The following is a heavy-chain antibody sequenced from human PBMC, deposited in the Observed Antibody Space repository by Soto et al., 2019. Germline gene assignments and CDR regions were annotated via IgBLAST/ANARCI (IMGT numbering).Heavy chain of an antibody. D-gene: IGHD3-22*01. V-gene: IGHV4-31*03. J-gene: IGHJ3*02. CDR2: IYYSGST. CDR3: AREYYDSSGSKSDI. CDR1: GGSISSGGYY. Sequence: PSETLSLTCTVSGGSISSGGYYWSWIRQHPGKGLEWIGYIYYSGSTYYNPSLKSRVTISVDTSKNQFSLKLSSVTAADTAVYYCAREYYDSSGSKSDIWGQGTIVTVSS.